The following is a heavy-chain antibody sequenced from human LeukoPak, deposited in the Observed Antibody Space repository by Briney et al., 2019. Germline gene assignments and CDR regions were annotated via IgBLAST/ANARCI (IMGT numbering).Heavy chain of an antibody. CDR2: ISAYNGNT. D-gene: IGHD3-22*01. Sequence: ASVKVSCKASGYTFTSYGISWVRQAPGQGLEWMGWISAYNGNTNYAQKLQGRVTMTTDTSTSTAYMELSSLRSEDTAVYYCARDHYYDSSGPGYMDVWGKGTTVTVSS. J-gene: IGHJ6*03. CDR1: GYTFTSYG. V-gene: IGHV1-18*01. CDR3: ARDHYYDSSGPGYMDV.